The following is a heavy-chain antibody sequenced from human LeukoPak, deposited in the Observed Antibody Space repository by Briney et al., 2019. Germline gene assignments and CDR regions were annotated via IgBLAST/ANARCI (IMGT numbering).Heavy chain of an antibody. D-gene: IGHD5-24*01. Sequence: SVKVSCKASGGTFSSYAISWVRQAPGQGLEWMGRIIPVLGITNYAQKFQGRVTITADKSTSTADMELSSLRTEDTAVYYCARGGGRWLQLSVADYYGMDVWGRGTTVTVSS. CDR3: ARGGGRWLQLSVADYYGMDV. V-gene: IGHV1-69*04. CDR2: IIPVLGIT. J-gene: IGHJ6*02. CDR1: GGTFSSYA.